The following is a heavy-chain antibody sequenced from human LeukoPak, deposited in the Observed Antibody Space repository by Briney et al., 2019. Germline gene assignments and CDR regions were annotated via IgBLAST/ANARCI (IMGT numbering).Heavy chain of an antibody. Sequence: SETLSLTCSVSAGSISSHYWSWIQQPPGKGLEWIGYIYYSGTTNYNPSLKSRVTISVDTSKNQFSLKLSSVTAADTAVYYCARGVYIAAAQYGYWGQGTLVTVSS. CDR2: IYYSGTT. V-gene: IGHV4-59*11. J-gene: IGHJ4*02. CDR1: AGSISSHY. CDR3: ARGVYIAAAQYGY. D-gene: IGHD6-13*01.